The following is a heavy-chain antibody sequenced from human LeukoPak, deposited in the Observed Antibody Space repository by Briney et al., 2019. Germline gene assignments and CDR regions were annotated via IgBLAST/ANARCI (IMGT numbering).Heavy chain of an antibody. D-gene: IGHD5-18*01. CDR3: ARVPSWIQSRPSAFDI. CDR1: GYTFTSYG. CDR2: ISAYNGNT. J-gene: IGHJ3*02. V-gene: IGHV1-18*01. Sequence: GASVKVSCKASGYTFTSYGISWVRQAPGQGLEWMGWISAYNGNTNYAQKLQGRVTMTTDTSTSTAYMELRSLRSDDTAVYYCARVPSWIQSRPSAFDIWGQGTMVTVSS.